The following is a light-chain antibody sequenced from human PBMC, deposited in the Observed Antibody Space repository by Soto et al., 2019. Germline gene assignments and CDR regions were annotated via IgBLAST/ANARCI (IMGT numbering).Light chain of an antibody. V-gene: IGLV2-8*01. CDR3: TSHACSNDV. CDR1: SSDVGSYNY. J-gene: IGLJ1*01. Sequence: QSALTQPPSASGSPGQSVTISCTGTSSDVGSYNYVSWYQQHPGKAPKLVIYEVNKRPSGVPDRFSGSKSGNTASLTVSGLQAEDEADYYCTSHACSNDVFGTGTKLTVL. CDR2: EVN.